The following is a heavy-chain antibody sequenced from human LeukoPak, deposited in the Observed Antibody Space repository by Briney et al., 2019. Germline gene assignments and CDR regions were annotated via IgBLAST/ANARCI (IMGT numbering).Heavy chain of an antibody. J-gene: IGHJ6*02. CDR2: IIPILGIA. CDR1: GGTFGSYA. V-gene: IGHV1-69*04. Sequence: SVKVSCKASGGTFGSYAISWVRQAPGQGLEWMGRIIPILGIANYAQKFQGRVTITADKSTSTAYMELSSLRSEDTAVYYCARDVTTVTTYPNYYYYGMDVWGQGTTVTVSS. D-gene: IGHD4-11*01. CDR3: ARDVTTVTTYPNYYYYGMDV.